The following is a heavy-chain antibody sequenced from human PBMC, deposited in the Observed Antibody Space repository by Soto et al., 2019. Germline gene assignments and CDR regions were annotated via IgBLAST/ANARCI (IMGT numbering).Heavy chain of an antibody. CDR2: ISSSGSTT. Sequence: QEPLVESGGGLVKPGGSLRLSCAASGFIFSDYYMSWIRQAPGKGLEWVSYISSSGSTTYYADSVKGRFTISRDNAKNSLYLQMNSLRAEDTAVYYCARDPREYSFDYWGKGTLVTVSS. V-gene: IGHV3-11*01. CDR1: GFIFSDYY. CDR3: ARDPREYSFDY. J-gene: IGHJ4*02.